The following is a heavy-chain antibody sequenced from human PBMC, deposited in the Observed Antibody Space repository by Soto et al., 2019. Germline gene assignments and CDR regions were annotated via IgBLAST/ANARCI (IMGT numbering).Heavy chain of an antibody. Sequence: GSLRLSCAASGFTFSSYWMHWVRQAPGKGLVCVSRINSDGSSTSYADSVKGRFTISRDNAKNTLYLQMNTLRAEDTAVYFCARRPPFCGGDCYYFDYWGQGTLVTVSS. CDR1: GFTFSSYW. V-gene: IGHV3-74*01. CDR3: ARRPPFCGGDCYYFDY. J-gene: IGHJ4*02. CDR2: INSDGSST. D-gene: IGHD2-21*02.